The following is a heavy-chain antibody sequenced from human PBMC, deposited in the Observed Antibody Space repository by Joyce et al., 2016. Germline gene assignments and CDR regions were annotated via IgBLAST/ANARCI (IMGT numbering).Heavy chain of an antibody. J-gene: IGHJ3*02. CDR3: ARRIEGVTRGNPFDI. Sequence: VHLVESGGGLIQPGGSLRLSCEASVFTVISNFMTWVRQAPGKGLELVSLLYADGRTYYADPVKGRFTISRDNSKNTLYLQMNSLRAEDTAVYFCARRIEGVTRGNPFDIWGQGTMVTVSS. CDR2: LYADGRT. CDR1: VFTVISNF. V-gene: IGHV3-53*01. D-gene: IGHD1-26*01.